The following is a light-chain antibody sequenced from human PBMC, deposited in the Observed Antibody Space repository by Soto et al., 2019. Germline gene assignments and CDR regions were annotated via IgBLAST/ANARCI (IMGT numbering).Light chain of an antibody. Sequence: EIVLTQSPATLSLSPWERATLSCRASQSVSSYLAWYQQKPGQAPRLLLYDASNRATGIPARFSGSGSGTEFTLTISSLQSEDFAVYYCQQYKNWPPITFGQGTRLEIK. V-gene: IGKV3-11*01. J-gene: IGKJ5*01. CDR1: QSVSSY. CDR3: QQYKNWPPIT. CDR2: DAS.